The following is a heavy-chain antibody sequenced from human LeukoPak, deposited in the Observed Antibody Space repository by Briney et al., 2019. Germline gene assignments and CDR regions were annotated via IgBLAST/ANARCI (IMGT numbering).Heavy chain of an antibody. D-gene: IGHD3-3*01. CDR1: GGSFSDYY. Sequence: LSLTCAVYGGSFSDYYMSWIRQAPGKGLEWVSYISSSGSTIYYADSVKGRFTISRDNAKNSLYLQMNSLRAEDTAVYYCARVQGFFGNWFDPWGQGTLVTVSS. CDR3: ARVQGFFGNWFDP. V-gene: IGHV3-11*01. CDR2: ISSSGSTI. J-gene: IGHJ5*02.